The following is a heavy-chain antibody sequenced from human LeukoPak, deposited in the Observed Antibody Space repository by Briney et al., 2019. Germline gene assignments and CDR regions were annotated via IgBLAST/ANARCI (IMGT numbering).Heavy chain of an antibody. J-gene: IGHJ4*02. CDR2: IYGGGST. CDR1: GFTVSSNY. D-gene: IGHD2-2*01. V-gene: IGHV3-53*01. CDR3: ATHCSSTSCYAGY. Sequence: TGRSLRLSCAASGFTVSSNYMSWVRQAPGKGLEGVSVIYGGGSTYYADSVKGRFTISRDNSKNTLYLQMNSLRAEDTAVYYCATHCSSTSCYAGYWGQGTLVTVSS.